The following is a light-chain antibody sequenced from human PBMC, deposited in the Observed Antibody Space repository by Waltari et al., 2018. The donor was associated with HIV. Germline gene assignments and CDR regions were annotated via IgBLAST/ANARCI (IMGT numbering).Light chain of an antibody. Sequence: DIQMTQSPSTLSASVGDRVTITCRASQSISSWLAWYQQKPGKAPKLLIYKASSLESGVPSRFSGSGSGTEFTLTISSLQPDDFATYYCQQYNSYSTRFGGGTKVEIK. CDR1: QSISSW. J-gene: IGKJ4*01. CDR2: KAS. V-gene: IGKV1-5*03. CDR3: QQYNSYSTR.